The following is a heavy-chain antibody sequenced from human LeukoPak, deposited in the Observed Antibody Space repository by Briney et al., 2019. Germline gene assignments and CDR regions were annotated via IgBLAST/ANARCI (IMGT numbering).Heavy chain of an antibody. J-gene: IGHJ3*02. CDR2: IIPIFGTA. CDR1: GGTFSSYA. Sequence: ASVKVSCKASGGTFSSYAISWVRQAPGQGLEWMGGIIPIFGTANYAQKFQGRVTITADESTSTAYMELSSLRSEDTAVYYCARAELRYSALGFDIWGQGTMVTVSS. D-gene: IGHD3-9*01. CDR3: ARAELRYSALGFDI. V-gene: IGHV1-69*01.